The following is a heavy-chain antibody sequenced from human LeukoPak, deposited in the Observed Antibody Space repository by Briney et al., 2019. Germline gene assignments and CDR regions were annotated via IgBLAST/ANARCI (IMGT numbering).Heavy chain of an antibody. CDR3: ARGDIVVVVAANFDY. CDR2: INPNSGGT. D-gene: IGHD2-15*01. J-gene: IGHJ4*02. V-gene: IGHV1-2*02. CDR1: GYTFTSYY. Sequence: ASVKVSCKASGYTFTSYYMHWVRQAPGQGLEWMGWINPNSGGTNYAQKFQGRVTMTRDTSISTAYMELSRLRSDDTAVYYCARGDIVVVVAANFDYWGQGTLVTVSS.